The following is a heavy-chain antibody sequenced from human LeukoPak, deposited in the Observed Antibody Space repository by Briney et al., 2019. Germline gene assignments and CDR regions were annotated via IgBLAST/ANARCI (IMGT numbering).Heavy chain of an antibody. D-gene: IGHD1-26*01. CDR3: ARDSGSYLQPTDY. CDR1: GFTFSTYA. V-gene: IGHV3-23*01. CDR2: ISGSGDST. Sequence: GGSLRLSCTASGFTFSTYAMTWVRQAPGKGLEWVSSISGSGDSTYYADSVNGRFTIYRDNSKNTLYLQMNSLRADDTALYHCARDSGSYLQPTDYWGQGTLVTVSS. J-gene: IGHJ4*02.